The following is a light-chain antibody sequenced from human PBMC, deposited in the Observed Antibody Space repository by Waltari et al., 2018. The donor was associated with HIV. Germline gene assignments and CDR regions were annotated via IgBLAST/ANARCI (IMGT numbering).Light chain of an antibody. CDR1: QSIGDN. Sequence: EIVLTQSPDFQSVTPKESVTITCRTSQSIGDNLHWSQQKPGQSPQLLIKYASQSFSGVPSRFSGSGSRTVFTLTINGLEAEDAATYYCHQSKSLPGTFGQGTKVEIK. CDR3: HQSKSLPGT. V-gene: IGKV6-21*01. CDR2: YAS. J-gene: IGKJ1*01.